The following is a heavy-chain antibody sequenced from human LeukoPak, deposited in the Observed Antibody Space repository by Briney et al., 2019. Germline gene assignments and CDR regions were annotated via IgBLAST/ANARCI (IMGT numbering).Heavy chain of an antibody. D-gene: IGHD1-26*01. CDR3: ARDPYRFAFDI. CDR1: GFSFSTIY. Sequence: GGSLRLSCAASGFSFSTIYMSWVRRTPGQGLEWVANINVDGTAEYYVDSVKGRFTISRDNAKNSLYLQMNSLRAEDTAVYYCARDPYRFAFDIWGQGTVVLVSS. V-gene: IGHV3-7*03. CDR2: INVDGTAE. J-gene: IGHJ3*02.